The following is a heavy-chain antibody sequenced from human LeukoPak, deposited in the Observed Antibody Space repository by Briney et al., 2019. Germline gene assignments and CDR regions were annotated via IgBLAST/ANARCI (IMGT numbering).Heavy chain of an antibody. Sequence: GGSLTLSCAASGFNFDDYGMTWVCQAPGEGLEWVSGISWNGGSTAYVDSVKGRLTISRDNAKNSLYLQMNSLRGEDTALYYCARGSGSYSTYFDFWGQGTLVTVSS. D-gene: IGHD1-26*01. CDR1: GFNFDDYG. CDR2: ISWNGGST. J-gene: IGHJ4*02. V-gene: IGHV3-20*04. CDR3: ARGSGSYSTYFDF.